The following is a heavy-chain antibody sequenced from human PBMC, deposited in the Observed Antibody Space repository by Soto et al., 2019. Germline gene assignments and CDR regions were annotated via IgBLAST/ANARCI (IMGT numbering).Heavy chain of an antibody. CDR1: GGSISSGGYY. J-gene: IGHJ4*02. V-gene: IGHV4-31*03. CDR3: ARSGYSYGPNPLLY. Sequence: QVQLQESGPGLVKPSQSLSLTCTVSGGSISSGGYYWSWIRQHPVKALEWIGYIYYSGSTYYNPALKSRVTISVDTSKNQFSLKLSSVTAADTAVYYCARSGYSYGPNPLLYWGQGTLVTVSS. D-gene: IGHD5-18*01. CDR2: IYYSGST.